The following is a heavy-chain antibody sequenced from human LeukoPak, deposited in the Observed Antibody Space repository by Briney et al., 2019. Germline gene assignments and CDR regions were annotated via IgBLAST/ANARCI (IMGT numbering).Heavy chain of an antibody. Sequence: GGSLRLSCAASGFTFSSYSMNWVRQAPGKGLEWVSSISSSSSYIYYADSVKGRFTISRDNAKNSLYLQMNSLRAEDTAVYYCARDFNSWIQLWLHRDAFDIWGQGTMVTVSS. CDR3: ARDFNSWIQLWLHRDAFDI. V-gene: IGHV3-21*01. CDR2: ISSSSSYI. CDR1: GFTFSSYS. J-gene: IGHJ3*02. D-gene: IGHD5-18*01.